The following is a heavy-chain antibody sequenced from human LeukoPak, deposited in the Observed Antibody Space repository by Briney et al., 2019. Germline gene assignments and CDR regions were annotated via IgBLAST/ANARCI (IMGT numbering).Heavy chain of an antibody. Sequence: SGGSLRLSCAASGFTFSRNSMNWVRQAPGKGLEWVSSISSSGTYIYYADLVEGRFTISRDNAKSSLYLQMNSLRAEDTAVYYCARGVGNYRYYFDYWGQGTLVTVSS. CDR3: ARGVGNYRYYFDY. CDR2: ISSSGTYI. V-gene: IGHV3-21*01. CDR1: GFTFSRNS. D-gene: IGHD3-22*01. J-gene: IGHJ4*02.